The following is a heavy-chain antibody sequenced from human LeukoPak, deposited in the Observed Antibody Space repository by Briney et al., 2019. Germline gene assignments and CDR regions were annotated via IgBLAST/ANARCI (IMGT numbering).Heavy chain of an antibody. Sequence: GGSLRLSCSASGFTFNSYAMNWVRPAPGERLEYVSTINTSGGTTYYADSVKGRFTISRDNSKNILYLQMSSLRAEDTAVYYCVRRIPYSSGLYYFDFWGQGTLVTVSS. CDR3: VRRIPYSSGLYYFDF. D-gene: IGHD6-19*01. CDR1: GFTFNSYA. CDR2: INTSGGTT. J-gene: IGHJ4*02. V-gene: IGHV3-64D*06.